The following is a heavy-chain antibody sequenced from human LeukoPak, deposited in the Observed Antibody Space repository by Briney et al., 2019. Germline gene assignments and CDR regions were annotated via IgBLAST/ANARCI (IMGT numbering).Heavy chain of an antibody. D-gene: IGHD6-13*01. CDR2: IFYSGST. CDR1: GGSISSYY. V-gene: IGHV4-59*01. CDR3: ARVYYSNSYDYWYFDL. Sequence: PSETLSLTCTVSGGSISSYYWSWIRQPPGKGLEWIGYIFYSGSTNYNPSLKSRVTISVDTSKNQFSLKLSSVPAADTAVYYCARVYYSNSYDYWYFDLWGRGTLVTVS. J-gene: IGHJ2*01.